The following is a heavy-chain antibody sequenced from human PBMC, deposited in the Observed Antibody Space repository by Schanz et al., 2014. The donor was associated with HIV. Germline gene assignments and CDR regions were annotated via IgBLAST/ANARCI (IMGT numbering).Heavy chain of an antibody. V-gene: IGHV1-18*01. CDR3: ARGARYGMDV. CDR1: GYIFTSNG. CDR2: ISAYNGKT. Sequence: QVQLVQSGAEVKKPGASVKVSCKASGYIFTSNGISWVRQAPGQGLEWMGWISAYNGKTNYARKVQGRVTMTTDTSPTTAYMELRSLRYDDTAVYYCARGARYGMDVGGQGTTVTVSS. J-gene: IGHJ6*02.